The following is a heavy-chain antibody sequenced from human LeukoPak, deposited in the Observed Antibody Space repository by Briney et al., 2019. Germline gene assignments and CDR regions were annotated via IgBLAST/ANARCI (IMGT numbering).Heavy chain of an antibody. CDR2: VSGDGDRA. V-gene: IGHV3-23*01. CDR3: AKATGTYFLFDGN. J-gene: IGHJ4*02. CDR1: GFSFNNYA. D-gene: IGHD2/OR15-2a*01. Sequence: GGSLRLSCAASGFSFNNYAMSWVRQAPGKGLEWASTVSGDGDRAFYADSVKGRFTISRDNSKNAVYLQMNYLRAEDTALYYCAKATGTYFLFDGNWGQGILVTVSS.